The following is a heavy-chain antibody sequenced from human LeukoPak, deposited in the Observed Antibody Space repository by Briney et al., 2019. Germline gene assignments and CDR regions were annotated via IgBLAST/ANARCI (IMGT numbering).Heavy chain of an antibody. J-gene: IGHJ4*02. D-gene: IGHD1-26*01. CDR1: RGSFSGYY. V-gene: IGHV3-53*01. CDR3: ARAQGALDY. CDR2: IGGGGTE. Sequence: ETLSLTCAVYRGSFSGYYWSWIRQPPGKGLEWVSGIGGGGTEYYADSVKGRFIISSDSSQNLVHLQMNSLTVEDTAVYCARAQGALDYWGQGTLVTVSS.